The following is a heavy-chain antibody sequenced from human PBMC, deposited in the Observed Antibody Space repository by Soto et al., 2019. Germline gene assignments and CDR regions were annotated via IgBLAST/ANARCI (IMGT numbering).Heavy chain of an antibody. Sequence: PGGSLRLSCVASGFNFSSYGMNWVRQAPWNGLEWVSAISGSGGSIHYADSVKGRFTISRDNSKNTLYLQMNSLRDEDTAVYHCVKGYWKGDVWGQGTTVTVSS. CDR2: ISGSGGSI. CDR3: VKGYWKGDV. D-gene: IGHD1-1*01. CDR1: GFNFSSYG. V-gene: IGHV3-23*01. J-gene: IGHJ6*02.